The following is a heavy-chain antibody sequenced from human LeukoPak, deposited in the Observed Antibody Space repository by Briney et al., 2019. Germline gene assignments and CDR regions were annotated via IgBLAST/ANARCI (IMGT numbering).Heavy chain of an antibody. CDR2: MYYGGST. CDR1: GGSVSSYY. V-gene: IGHV4-59*08. D-gene: IGHD3-10*01. J-gene: IGHJ3*02. Sequence: PSETLSLTCAVSGGSVSSYYWSWVRQPAGKGLEWITYMYYGGSTNYNPSLKSRVTISVDTSKNQFSLILSSVTAADTAVYFCARGGELLGRTAHDAFDIWGQGTTVTVSS. CDR3: ARGGELLGRTAHDAFDI.